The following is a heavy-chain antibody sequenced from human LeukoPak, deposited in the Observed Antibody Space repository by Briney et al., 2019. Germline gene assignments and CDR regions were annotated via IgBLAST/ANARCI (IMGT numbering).Heavy chain of an antibody. J-gene: IGHJ4*02. CDR1: GGSISSSSYY. CDR2: IYYTGST. Sequence: SETLSLTCTVSGGSISSSSYYWGWIRQPPRKGLEWIGSIYYTGSTYYNPSLKSLVTISVDTSKSQFSLKLSSVTAADTAVYYCARGSRYYYDSSGLLGPPRYYFDYWGQGTLVTVSS. CDR3: ARGSRYYYDSSGLLGPPRYYFDY. V-gene: IGHV4-39*07. D-gene: IGHD3-22*01.